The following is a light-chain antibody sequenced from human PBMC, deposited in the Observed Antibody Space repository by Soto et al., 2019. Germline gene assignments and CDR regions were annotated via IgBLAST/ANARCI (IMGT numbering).Light chain of an antibody. V-gene: IGKV3-20*01. Sequence: EMLLTQSPGTLSLSPGERATLSCRASQSVSSSYLAWYQQKPGQAPRLLIYGASSRATGIPDRFSGSGSGTDFTLTISRLEPEDFAVYYCQQYGSSPGTFGQGPKVDIK. J-gene: IGKJ1*01. CDR1: QSVSSSY. CDR3: QQYGSSPGT. CDR2: GAS.